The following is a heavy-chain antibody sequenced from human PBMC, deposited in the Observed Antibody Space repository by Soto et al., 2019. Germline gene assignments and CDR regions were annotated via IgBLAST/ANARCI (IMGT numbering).Heavy chain of an antibody. Sequence: SETLSLTCAFYVGSFSGYYWSCIRQPPGKWLEWIGEINHSGSTNYNPSLKSRVTISVDTSKNQFSLKLSSVTAADTAVYYCARGWRVLRGLEWLKEGWFERLGQGTRGSFCS. CDR1: VGSFSGYY. CDR2: INHSGST. J-gene: IGHJ5*02. CDR3: ARGWRVLRGLEWLKEGWFER. V-gene: IGHV4-34*01. D-gene: IGHD3-3*01.